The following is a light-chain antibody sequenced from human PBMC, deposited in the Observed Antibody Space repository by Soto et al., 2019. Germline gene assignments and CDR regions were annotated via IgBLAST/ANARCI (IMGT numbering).Light chain of an antibody. V-gene: IGKV3-20*01. Sequence: VLTQSPGTLSLSPGERATLSCRASQSVSSTYLAWYQQKPGQAPRLLIYGASSRATGIPDRFSGRGSGTDFTLTISRLEPEDFAVYYCQQFGSSPRTFGQGTKVDIK. J-gene: IGKJ1*01. CDR1: QSVSSTY. CDR2: GAS. CDR3: QQFGSSPRT.